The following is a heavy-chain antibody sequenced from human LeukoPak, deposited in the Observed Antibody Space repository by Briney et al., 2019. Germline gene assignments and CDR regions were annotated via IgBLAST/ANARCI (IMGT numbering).Heavy chain of an antibody. CDR3: ARRNLSSGTFDY. V-gene: IGHV4-39*01. Sequence: SETLSLTCTVSGGSISSSSYYWGWIRQPPGKGLEWIGSIYYSGSTYYNPSLKSRVTISVDTSKNQFSLKLSSVTAADTAVYYCARRNLSSGTFDYWGQGTLVTVSS. CDR1: GGSISSSSYY. CDR2: IYYSGST. J-gene: IGHJ4*02. D-gene: IGHD3-10*01.